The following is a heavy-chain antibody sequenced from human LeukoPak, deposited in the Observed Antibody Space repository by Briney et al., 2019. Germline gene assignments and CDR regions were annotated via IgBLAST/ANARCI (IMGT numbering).Heavy chain of an antibody. CDR1: GFTLISYW. CDR2: ISQDGTES. J-gene: IGHJ4*02. Sequence: GGSLRLSCVASGFTLISYWMTWVRQAPGKGLEWVAQISQDGTESYSVDSVRGRFTISRDNAKNSVYLQMNSLRPEDTAVYYCARDSTGTVFDLWGQGTLVTVSS. V-gene: IGHV3-7*04. D-gene: IGHD1-1*01. CDR3: ARDSTGTVFDL.